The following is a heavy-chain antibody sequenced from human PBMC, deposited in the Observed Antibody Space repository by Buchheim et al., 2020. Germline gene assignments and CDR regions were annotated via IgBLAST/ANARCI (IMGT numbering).Heavy chain of an antibody. D-gene: IGHD2-15*01. CDR3: ASDCSDTRRSTGEYYQD. J-gene: IGHJ1*01. Sequence: QVLLEQSGAEVKKPGASVKVSCKASGYTVSEYYVHWVRQAPGQGLEWMGWINWNNGVREYGEKFQGRITMTTDTSIATVDMELSSLRSDDTAVYYCASDCSDTRRSTGEYYQDWGQGTL. V-gene: IGHV1-2*02. CDR2: INWNNGVR. CDR1: GYTVSEYY.